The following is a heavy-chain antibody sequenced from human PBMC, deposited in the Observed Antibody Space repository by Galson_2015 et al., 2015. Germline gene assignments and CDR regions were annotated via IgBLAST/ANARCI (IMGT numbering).Heavy chain of an antibody. CDR1: GGTFSSYA. D-gene: IGHD3-10*01. CDR3: ASEAMVWGVNFDY. V-gene: IGHV1-69*13. CDR2: IIPIFGTA. Sequence: SVKVSCKASGGTFSSYAISWVRQAPGQGLEWMGGIIPIFGTANYAQKFQGRVTITADESTSTAYMELSSLRSEDTAVYYCASEAMVWGVNFDYWGQGTLVTVSS. J-gene: IGHJ4*02.